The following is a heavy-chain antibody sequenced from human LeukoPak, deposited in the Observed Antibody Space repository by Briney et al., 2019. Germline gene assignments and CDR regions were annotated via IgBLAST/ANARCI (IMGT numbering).Heavy chain of an antibody. CDR1: GGSISSYSYY. J-gene: IGHJ3*02. CDR3: ARGPSLGQAFDI. CDR2: IYHSWST. Sequence: KASETLSLTCTVSGGSISSYSYYWGWIRQSPGKGLEWIGSIYHSWSTYFNPSLKSRVTISVDTSKNQFSLKLSSVTAADTAVYYCARGPSLGQAFDIWGQGTMVTVSS. V-gene: IGHV4-39*07.